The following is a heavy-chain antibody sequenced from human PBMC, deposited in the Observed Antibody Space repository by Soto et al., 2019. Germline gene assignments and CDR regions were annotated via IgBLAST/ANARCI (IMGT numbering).Heavy chain of an antibody. Sequence: QVQLVQSGAEVKKPGSSVKVSCKASGGTFSSYAISWVRQAPGQGLEWMGGIIPIFGTANYAQKFQGRVTITADESTSTAYMGLSSLRSEDTAVDYCARGAEDQRLFIREGPMDVWGQGSTVTVSS. J-gene: IGHJ6*02. CDR3: ARGAEDQRLFIREGPMDV. D-gene: IGHD2-2*01. CDR2: IIPIFGTA. V-gene: IGHV1-69*01. CDR1: GGTFSSYA.